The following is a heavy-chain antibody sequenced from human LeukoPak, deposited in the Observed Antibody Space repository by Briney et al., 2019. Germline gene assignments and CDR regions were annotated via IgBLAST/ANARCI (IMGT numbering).Heavy chain of an antibody. CDR1: GFTFSSYW. J-gene: IGHJ6*02. Sequence: GGSLRLSCAASGFTFSSYWMSWVRQAPGRGLERVANIKQDGSNKYYADSVKGRFTISRDNSKNTLYLQMNSLRAEDTAVYYCARESIVVVPAAPWRYYYYGMDVWGQGTTVTVSS. CDR2: IKQDGSNK. D-gene: IGHD2-2*01. CDR3: ARESIVVVPAAPWRYYYYGMDV. V-gene: IGHV3-7*01.